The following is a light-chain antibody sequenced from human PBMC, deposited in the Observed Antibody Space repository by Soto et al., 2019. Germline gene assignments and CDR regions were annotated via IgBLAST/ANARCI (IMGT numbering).Light chain of an antibody. CDR1: QSISTN. Sequence: EIVMTQSPATLSVSPWERVTLSCRASQSISTNLAWYQQKPGQAPRLLIYGVSSRATGIPDRFSGSGSGTDFTPTISRLEPEDFAVYYCQQYGNSGVTFGPGTKVDIK. CDR3: QQYGNSGVT. J-gene: IGKJ3*01. CDR2: GVS. V-gene: IGKV3-20*01.